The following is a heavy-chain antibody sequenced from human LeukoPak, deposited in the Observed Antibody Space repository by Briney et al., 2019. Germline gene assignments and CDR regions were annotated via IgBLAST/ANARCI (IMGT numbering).Heavy chain of an antibody. D-gene: IGHD4-17*01. J-gene: IGHJ4*02. CDR2: IRKKGYGETT. CDR1: GFSFGDDA. CDR3: SRGLHDYGDSNYYFDQ. V-gene: IGHV3-49*01. Sequence: RPGGSLRLSCTASGFSFGDDAWSWFRQAPGRGLEFVSFIRKKGYGETTDYAASVRGRFTISRDGAKSTAYLQMNSLEIEDTALYYCSRGLHDYGDSNYYFDQWGRGTQVTVSS.